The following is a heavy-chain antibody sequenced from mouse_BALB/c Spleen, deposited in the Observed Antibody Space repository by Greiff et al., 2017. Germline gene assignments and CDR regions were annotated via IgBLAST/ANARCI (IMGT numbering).Heavy chain of an antibody. Sequence: EVKVVESGGGLVQPGGSLKLSCAASGFTFSSYTMSWVRQTPEKRLEWVAYISNGGGSTYYPDTVKGRFTISRDNAKNTLYLQMSSLKSEDTAMYYCARHYYGSSLFAYWGQGTLVTVSA. D-gene: IGHD1-1*01. CDR1: GFTFSSYT. CDR2: ISNGGGST. V-gene: IGHV5-12-2*01. J-gene: IGHJ3*01. CDR3: ARHYYGSSLFAY.